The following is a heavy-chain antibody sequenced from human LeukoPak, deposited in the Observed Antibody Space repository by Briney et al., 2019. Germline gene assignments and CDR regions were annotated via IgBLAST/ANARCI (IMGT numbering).Heavy chain of an antibody. CDR3: ARAYETNGYLY. CDR1: GFTFSSYW. V-gene: IGHV3-7*01. CDR2: IKQDGSEK. Sequence: GGSLRLSCAASGFTFSSYWMSWVRQAPGKGLEWVANIKQDGSEKYYVDSVKGRFTIFRDNAKNTVYLQMNSLTVEDTAVYYCARAYETNGYLYWGQGSLVTVSS. D-gene: IGHD3-22*01. J-gene: IGHJ4*02.